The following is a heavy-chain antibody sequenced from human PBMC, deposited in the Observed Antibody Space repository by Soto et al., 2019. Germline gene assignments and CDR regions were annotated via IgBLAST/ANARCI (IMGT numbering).Heavy chain of an antibody. J-gene: IGHJ6*02. CDR1: GFTFSSYW. V-gene: IGHV3-74*01. CDR2: INSDGSST. D-gene: IGHD3-22*01. CDR3: ASPVGYDSSGYGYYYYGMDV. Sequence: GGSLRLSCAASGFTFSSYWMHWVRQAPGKGLVWVSRINSDGSSTGYADSVKGRFTISRDNAKNTLYLQMNSLRAEDTAVYYCASPVGYDSSGYGYYYYGMDVWGQGTTVTVYS.